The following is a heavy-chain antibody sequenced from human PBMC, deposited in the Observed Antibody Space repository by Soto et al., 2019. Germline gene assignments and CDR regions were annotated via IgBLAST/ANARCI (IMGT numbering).Heavy chain of an antibody. CDR2: IYHSGST. J-gene: IGHJ4*02. D-gene: IGHD3-22*01. V-gene: IGHV4-30-2*01. CDR3: DRESYDSSGYLDY. CDR1: GASISSGGYS. Sequence: TLSLSCSVSGASISSGGYSWSWIRQPPGKGLEWIGYIYHSGSTYYNPSLKSRVTISVDRSKNQFSLKLSSVTAADTAVYYCDRESYDSSGYLDYWGQGTLVTVSS.